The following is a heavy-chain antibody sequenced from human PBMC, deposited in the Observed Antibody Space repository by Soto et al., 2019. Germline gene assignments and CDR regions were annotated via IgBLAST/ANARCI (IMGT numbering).Heavy chain of an antibody. J-gene: IGHJ5*02. CDR1: GGSFSGYY. Sequence: KPSETLSLTCAVYGGSFSGYYWSWIRQPPGKGLEWIGEINHSGSTNYNPSLKSRVTISVDTSKNQLSLKLSSVTAADTAVYYCARGRSAYDFWSGYYPFDPWGQGTLVTVSS. D-gene: IGHD3-3*01. V-gene: IGHV4-34*01. CDR3: ARGRSAYDFWSGYYPFDP. CDR2: INHSGST.